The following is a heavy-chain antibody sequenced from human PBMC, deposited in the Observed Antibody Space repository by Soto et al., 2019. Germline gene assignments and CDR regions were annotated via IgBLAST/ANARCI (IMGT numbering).Heavy chain of an antibody. Sequence: ASVKVSCKASGYTFTGYYMHWVRQAPGQEIEWMGWIKPNSGGTNYAQKFQGWVTMTRDMSISTAYMELSRLRSDDTAVYYCAREETFLYDFWSGYYPTAFDIWGQGTMVTVSS. V-gene: IGHV1-2*04. D-gene: IGHD3-3*01. J-gene: IGHJ3*02. CDR2: IKPNSGGT. CDR3: AREETFLYDFWSGYYPTAFDI. CDR1: GYTFTGYY.